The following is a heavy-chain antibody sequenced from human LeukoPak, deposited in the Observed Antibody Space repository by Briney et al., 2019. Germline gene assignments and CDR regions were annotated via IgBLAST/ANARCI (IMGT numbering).Heavy chain of an antibody. CDR2: IYTSGST. D-gene: IGHD3-10*01. J-gene: IGHJ4*02. V-gene: IGHV4-61*02. CDR1: GGSISSGSYY. CDR3: ARDNGSGGLV. Sequence: SQTLSLTCTVSGGSISSGSYYWSWIRQPAGKGLEWIGRIYTSGSTNYNPSLKSRVTISVDTSKNQFSLKLSSVTAADTAVYYCARDNGSGGLVWGQGTLVTVSS.